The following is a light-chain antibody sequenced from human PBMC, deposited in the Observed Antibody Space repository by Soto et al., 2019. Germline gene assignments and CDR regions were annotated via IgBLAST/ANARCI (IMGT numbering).Light chain of an antibody. V-gene: IGKV3-15*01. J-gene: IGKJ4*01. CDR3: QQYNKFPSLT. CDR1: QSVSSN. Sequence: EIVMTQSPATLSVSPGERATLSCRASQSVSSNLAWYQQKPNQAPRLLIYDASTRAAGIPARFSGSGSGTEFTLTISSLQSEDFALYYCQQYNKFPSLTFGGGTKVEIK. CDR2: DAS.